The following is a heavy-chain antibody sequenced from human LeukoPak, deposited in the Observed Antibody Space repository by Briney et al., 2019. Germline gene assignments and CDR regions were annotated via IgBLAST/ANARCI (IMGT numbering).Heavy chain of an antibody. J-gene: IGHJ4*02. D-gene: IGHD3-9*01. Sequence: GGSLRLSCAASGSTFSSDWMHWVRQAPGKGLVWVSRINRDGRSTTYADSVKGRFTISRDNAKNTLYLQMNSLRAEDTAVYYCARHPYDILTGPSFDYWGQGTLVTVSS. CDR1: GSTFSSDW. CDR2: INRDGRST. CDR3: ARHPYDILTGPSFDY. V-gene: IGHV3-74*01.